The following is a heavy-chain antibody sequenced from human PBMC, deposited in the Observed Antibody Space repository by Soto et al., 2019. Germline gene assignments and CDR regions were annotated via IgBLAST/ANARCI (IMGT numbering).Heavy chain of an antibody. CDR3: TGEVASGY. Sequence: QVPLVESGGGVVQPGRSLRLSCAVSGFTVSTYGRNWFRQAPGKGLEWVAVISRDGGTKYYADAVKSRFTIFRDNYRNTMFLEMNSLIGNDMAVYYCTGEVASGYWGQGPLVTVSS. CDR1: GFTVSTYG. CDR2: ISRDGGTK. D-gene: IGHD3-10*01. V-gene: IGHV3-30*03. J-gene: IGHJ4*02.